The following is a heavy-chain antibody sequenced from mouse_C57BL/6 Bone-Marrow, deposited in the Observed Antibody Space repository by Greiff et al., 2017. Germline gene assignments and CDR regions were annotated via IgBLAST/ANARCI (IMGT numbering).Heavy chain of an antibody. J-gene: IGHJ3*01. D-gene: IGHD1-1*01. CDR3: ARGEFDYYGSLFAY. Sequence: VQLQQSGAELVKPGASVKLSCKASGYTFTSYWMHWVKQRPGQGLEWIGMIHPNRGSTNYNEQFKSKATLTVDKSSSTAYMQLSSLPSEDSAVYYCARGEFDYYGSLFAYWGQGTLVTVSA. CDR1: GYTFTSYW. CDR2: IHPNRGST. V-gene: IGHV1-64*01.